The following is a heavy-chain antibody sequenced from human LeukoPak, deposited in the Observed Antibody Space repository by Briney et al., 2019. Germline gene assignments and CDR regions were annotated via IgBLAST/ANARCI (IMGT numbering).Heavy chain of an antibody. D-gene: IGHD5-18*01. V-gene: IGHV3-23*01. Sequence: GGSLRLSCAASGFTFRSYAMNWVRQAPGKGLEWVSGTSGSGGSTFYADSVKGRFTMSRDNSKDTLYLQMNSLRAENTAVYYCAKSGGYSYVENFDYWGQGTLVTVSS. CDR3: AKSGGYSYVENFDY. CDR1: GFTFRSYA. CDR2: TSGSGGST. J-gene: IGHJ4*02.